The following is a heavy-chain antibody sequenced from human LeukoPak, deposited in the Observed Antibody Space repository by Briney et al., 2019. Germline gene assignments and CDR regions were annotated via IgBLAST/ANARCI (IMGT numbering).Heavy chain of an antibody. CDR1: GFTFDDYG. D-gene: IGHD3-22*01. Sequence: PGGSLRLSCAASGFTFDDYGMSWVRQAPGKGLEWVSGINWNGGSTGYADSVKGRFTISRDNSKNTRFLQMNSLRAEDTAVYFCAKDFRRADYYDSSGYYRMIDYWGQGTLVTVSS. CDR2: INWNGGST. CDR3: AKDFRRADYYDSSGYYRMIDY. J-gene: IGHJ4*02. V-gene: IGHV3-20*04.